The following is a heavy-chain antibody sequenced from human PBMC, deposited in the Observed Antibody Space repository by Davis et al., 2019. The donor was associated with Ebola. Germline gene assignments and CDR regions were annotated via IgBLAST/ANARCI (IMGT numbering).Heavy chain of an antibody. J-gene: IGHJ6*02. Sequence: ASVKVSCKASGYTFTSYYMHWVRQAPGQGLEWMGWISTSNGNTLYSQKFQGRVTMTRDTSTSIAYMELRSLRPDDTAVYYCARELVALVGGRDGMDVWGQGTTVTVSS. CDR2: ISTSNGNT. CDR1: GYTFTSYY. V-gene: IGHV1/OR15-2*02. D-gene: IGHD2-8*02. CDR3: ARELVALVGGRDGMDV.